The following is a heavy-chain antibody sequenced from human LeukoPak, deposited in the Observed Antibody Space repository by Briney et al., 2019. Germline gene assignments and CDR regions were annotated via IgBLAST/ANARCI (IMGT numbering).Heavy chain of an antibody. CDR2: FDPEDGET. J-gene: IGHJ4*02. CDR3: ATDSYKYSSGWYEYYFDY. Sequence: ASVKVSCKVSGYTLTELSMHWVRQAPGKGLEWMGGFDPEDGETIYAQKFQGRVTMTEDTSTDTAYMELSSLRSEDTAVYYCATDSYKYSSGWYEYYFDYWGQGTLVTVSS. D-gene: IGHD6-19*01. V-gene: IGHV1-24*01. CDR1: GYTLTELS.